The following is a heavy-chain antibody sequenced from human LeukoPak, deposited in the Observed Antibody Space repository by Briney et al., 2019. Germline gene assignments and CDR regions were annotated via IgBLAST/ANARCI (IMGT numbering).Heavy chain of an antibody. V-gene: IGHV4-38-2*01. J-gene: IGHJ4*02. CDR3: ARHATGYYTTFGY. CDR1: GHSISSSYY. D-gene: IGHD3/OR15-3a*01. Sequence: SSETLSLTCAVSGHSISSSYYWGWIRPPTGKGLEWIGSIFHSGSTYYSRSLKSRVTISEDKSRNQFSLRVNSVTAADTAVYYCARHATGYYTTFGYWGPRTLVTVSS. CDR2: IFHSGST.